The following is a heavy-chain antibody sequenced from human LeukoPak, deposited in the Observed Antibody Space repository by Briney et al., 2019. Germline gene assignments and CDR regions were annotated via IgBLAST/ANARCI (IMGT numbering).Heavy chain of an antibody. J-gene: IGHJ6*03. Sequence: MPGGSLRLSCAASGFTFSNYSMNWVRQAPGKGLEWVSSISTSSSYIYYADSVKGRFTISRDNAKNSLYLQMNSLRAEDTAVYYCAREEYDILTGSLYYMDVWGKGTTVTVSS. V-gene: IGHV3-21*01. CDR2: ISTSSSYI. D-gene: IGHD3-9*01. CDR3: AREEYDILTGSLYYMDV. CDR1: GFTFSNYS.